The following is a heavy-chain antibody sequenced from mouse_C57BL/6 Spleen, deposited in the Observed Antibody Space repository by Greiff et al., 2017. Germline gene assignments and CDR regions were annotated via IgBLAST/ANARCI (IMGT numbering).Heavy chain of an antibody. J-gene: IGHJ4*01. D-gene: IGHD2-4*01. CDR3: ARSGDYDSYYYAMDY. CDR1: GYTFTSYW. Sequence: QVQLQQPGAELVKPGASVKMSCKASGYTFTSYWITWVKQRPGQGLEWIGDIYPGSGSTNYNEKFKSKATLTVDTSSSTAYMQLSSLTSEDSAVYYCARSGDYDSYYYAMDYWGQGTSVTVSS. V-gene: IGHV1-55*01. CDR2: IYPGSGST.